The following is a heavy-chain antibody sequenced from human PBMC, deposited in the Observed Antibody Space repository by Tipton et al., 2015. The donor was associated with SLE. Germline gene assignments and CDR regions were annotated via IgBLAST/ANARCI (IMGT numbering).Heavy chain of an antibody. CDR2: INHSGST. CDR3: ARASGNVPFDY. CDR1: GGSFSGYY. V-gene: IGHV4-34*01. J-gene: IGHJ4*02. D-gene: IGHD3-10*01. Sequence: TLSLTCAVYGGSFSGYYWSWIRQPPGKGLEWIGEINHSGSTNYNPSLKSRVTISVDTSKNQFSLKLNSVTAADTAVYYCARASGNVPFDYWGQGTLVTVSS.